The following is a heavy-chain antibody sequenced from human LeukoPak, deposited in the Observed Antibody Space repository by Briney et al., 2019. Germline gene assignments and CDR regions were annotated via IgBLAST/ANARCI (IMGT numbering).Heavy chain of an antibody. J-gene: IGHJ3*02. V-gene: IGHV3-30*03. CDR3: ALIHCSSTSCYAGDDAFDI. Sequence: GGSLRLSCAASGFTFSSYGMHWVRQAPGKGLEWVAVISYDGSNKYYADSVRGRFTISRDNSKNTLYLQMNSLRAEDTAVYYCALIHCSSTSCYAGDDAFDIWGQGTMVTVSS. CDR1: GFTFSSYG. D-gene: IGHD2-2*01. CDR2: ISYDGSNK.